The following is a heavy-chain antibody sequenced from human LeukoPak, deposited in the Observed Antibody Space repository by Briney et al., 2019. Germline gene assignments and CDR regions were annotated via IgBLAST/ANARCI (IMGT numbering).Heavy chain of an antibody. J-gene: IGHJ4*02. V-gene: IGHV4-34*01. D-gene: IGHD3-22*01. CDR1: GGSFSGYY. CDR3: ARGDIDSSGYYYPFDY. Sequence: SETLSLTCAIYGGSFSGYYWSWIRQPPGKGLEWLGEINHSGSTNYNPSLKSRVTISVDTSKNQFSLKLSSVTAADTAVYYCARGDIDSSGYYYPFDYWGQGTLVTVSS. CDR2: INHSGST.